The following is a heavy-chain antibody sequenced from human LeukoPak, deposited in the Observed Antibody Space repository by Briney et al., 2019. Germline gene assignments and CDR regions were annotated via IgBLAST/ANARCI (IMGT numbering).Heavy chain of an antibody. J-gene: IGHJ4*02. Sequence: GGSLRLSCAASGFTFSSYGMHWVRQAPGKGLEWVAVISYDGSNKYYADSVRGRFTISRDNSKNTLYLQMNSLRAEDTAVYYCASPADIVATIGGQGTLVTVSS. CDR3: ASPADIVATI. CDR1: GFTFSSYG. D-gene: IGHD5-12*01. V-gene: IGHV3-30*03. CDR2: ISYDGSNK.